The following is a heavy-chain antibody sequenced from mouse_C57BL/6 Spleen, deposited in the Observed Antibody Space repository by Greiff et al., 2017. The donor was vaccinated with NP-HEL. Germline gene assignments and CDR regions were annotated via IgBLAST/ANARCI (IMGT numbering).Heavy chain of an antibody. CDR2: IYPGSGNT. Sequence: QVQLKESGPELVKPGASVKISCKASGYTFTDYYINWVKQRPGQGLEWIGWIYPGSGNTKYNEKFKGKATLPVDTSSTTAYMQLSSLTSEDAAVYFCARYHYDYPFDYWGQGTTLTVSS. CDR3: ARYHYDYPFDY. CDR1: GYTFTDYY. D-gene: IGHD2-4*01. V-gene: IGHV1-84*01. J-gene: IGHJ2*01.